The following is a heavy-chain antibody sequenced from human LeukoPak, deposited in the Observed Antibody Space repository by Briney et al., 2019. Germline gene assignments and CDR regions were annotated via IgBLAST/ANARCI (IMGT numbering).Heavy chain of an antibody. CDR1: GFTFSSHE. D-gene: IGHD4-17*01. CDR3: ARDATVTLGAFDI. Sequence: GGSLRLSCAASGFTFSSHEMNWVRQAPGKGLEWVSYMSSSGSTRYYADSVKGRFTISRDNAKSSLYLQMNSLRAEDTAVYYCARDATVTLGAFDIWGQGTMVTVSS. CDR2: MSSSGSTR. J-gene: IGHJ3*02. V-gene: IGHV3-48*03.